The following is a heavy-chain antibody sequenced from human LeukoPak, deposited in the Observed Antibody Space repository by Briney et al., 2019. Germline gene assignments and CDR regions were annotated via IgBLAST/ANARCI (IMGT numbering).Heavy chain of an antibody. CDR3: ARGTYYAILTGYHGTYAFDV. D-gene: IGHD3-9*01. V-gene: IGHV1-18*01. J-gene: IGHJ3*01. CDR1: GYTFIRYG. CDR2: ISPYNGNT. Sequence: SVKXXCKTSGYTFIRYGITWVRQAPGQGLEWMAWISPYNGNTKYVQNLQGRLTITTDTSTSTAYMELRSLTSDDTAVYYCARGTYYAILTGYHGTYAFDVWGQGTMVTVSS.